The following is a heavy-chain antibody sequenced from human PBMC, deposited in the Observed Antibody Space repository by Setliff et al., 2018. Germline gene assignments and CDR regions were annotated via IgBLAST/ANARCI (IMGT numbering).Heavy chain of an antibody. Sequence: SETLSLTCAVSGGSISTYPYFWTWIRQHPVKGLEWIGYISYSGRTSYNPSLYSRITVSLARSKNQFSLQLTSVTAADTAMYYCARVAYPNGGSCRYFDNWGQGTLVTVSS. CDR2: ISYSGRT. CDR3: ARVAYPNGGSCRYFDN. J-gene: IGHJ4*02. V-gene: IGHV4-31*11. CDR1: GGSISTYPYF. D-gene: IGHD2-15*01.